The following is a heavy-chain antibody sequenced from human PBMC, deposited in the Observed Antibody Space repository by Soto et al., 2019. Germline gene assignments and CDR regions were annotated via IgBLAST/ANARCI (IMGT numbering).Heavy chain of an antibody. D-gene: IGHD6-19*01. CDR1: RFTFSTHG. J-gene: IGHJ4*02. CDR3: ARDAVAGYYFDY. CDR2: ISTSSKYI. Sequence: EVQLVESGGGLVKPGGSLRLSCAASRFTFSTHGMNWVRQAPGKGLEWVSSISTSSKYIYYADSVKGRFTISRDNAKNSLDLQMNSLRAEDTAVYYCARDAVAGYYFDYWGQGTLVTVSS. V-gene: IGHV3-21*01.